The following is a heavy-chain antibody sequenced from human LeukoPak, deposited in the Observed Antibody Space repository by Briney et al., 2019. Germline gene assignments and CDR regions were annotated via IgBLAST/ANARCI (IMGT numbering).Heavy chain of an antibody. J-gene: IGHJ6*03. CDR1: GGSISSYY. Sequence: SETLSLTCTVSGGSISSYYWSWIRQPPGKGLEWIGYIYTSGSINYNPSLKSRVTISVDTSKNQFSLKLSSVTAADTAVYYCASLTGTTADYYYYYYMDVWGKGTTVTVSS. CDR2: IYTSGSI. CDR3: ASLTGTTADYYYYYYMDV. V-gene: IGHV4-4*09. D-gene: IGHD1-7*01.